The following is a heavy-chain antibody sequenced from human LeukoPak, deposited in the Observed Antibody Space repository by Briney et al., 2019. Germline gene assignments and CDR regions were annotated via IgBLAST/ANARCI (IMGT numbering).Heavy chain of an antibody. CDR1: GFTFSTYV. Sequence: GRSLRLSCAASGFTFSTYVMHWVRQAPGKGLEWVAVISYDGSNKYYADSVQGRFIISRDNSKNTLYLQMNSLRTGDTAVYYCAKADSSGWYNLDYWGQGTLVTVSS. D-gene: IGHD6-19*01. CDR2: ISYDGSNK. CDR3: AKADSSGWYNLDY. V-gene: IGHV3-30*18. J-gene: IGHJ4*02.